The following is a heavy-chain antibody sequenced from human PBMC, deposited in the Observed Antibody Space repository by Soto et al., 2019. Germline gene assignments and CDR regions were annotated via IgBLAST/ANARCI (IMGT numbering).Heavy chain of an antibody. V-gene: IGHV3-23*01. CDR3: AKDSYGDYVVDY. J-gene: IGHJ4*02. CDR2: ISGSGSST. CDR1: GFTFSSYA. Sequence: GGSLRLSCAASGFTFSSYAMSWVRQAPGKGLEWVSAISGSGSSTYYADSVKGRFTISRDNSKNTLYLQMNSLRAEDTAVYYCAKDSYGDYVVDYWGQGTLVTVSS. D-gene: IGHD4-17*01.